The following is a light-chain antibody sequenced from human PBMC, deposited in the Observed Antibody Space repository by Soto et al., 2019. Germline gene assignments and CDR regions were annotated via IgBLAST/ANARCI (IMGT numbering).Light chain of an antibody. CDR1: QSIRSW. CDR3: QHYNSYSEA. Sequence: DIQMTQSPSTLSASVWDRVTITCRASQSIRSWLAWYQQKPGKAPKVLIYDASSLESGVPSRFSGSGSGTEFSLTISSLQPDDFATYYCQHYNSYSEAFGQGTKVDIK. V-gene: IGKV1-5*01. CDR2: DAS. J-gene: IGKJ1*01.